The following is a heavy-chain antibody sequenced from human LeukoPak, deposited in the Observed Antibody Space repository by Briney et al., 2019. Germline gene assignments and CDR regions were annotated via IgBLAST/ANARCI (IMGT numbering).Heavy chain of an antibody. D-gene: IGHD2-15*01. J-gene: IGHJ4*02. CDR3: ARVGAALDY. CDR2: ISSDGTTT. CDR1: GFTFSSHR. V-gene: IGHV3-74*01. Sequence: GGSLRLSCAASGFTFSSHRMNWIRQAPGKGLVWVSRISSDGTTTHYADSVRGRFTSSRDNAKNTLYLQMNSLRAEDTAVYYCARVGAALDYWGQGTLVTVSS.